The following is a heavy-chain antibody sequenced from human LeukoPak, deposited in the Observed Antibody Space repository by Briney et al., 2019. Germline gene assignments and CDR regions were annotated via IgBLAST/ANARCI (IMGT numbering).Heavy chain of an antibody. V-gene: IGHV3-30*01. J-gene: IGHJ4*02. D-gene: IGHD3-22*01. CDR2: ISYDGSNK. CDR1: GFTFSSYA. CDR3: ARGVRSSGYYYPGYFDY. Sequence: PGGSLRLSCAASGFTFSSYAMHWVRQAPGKGLEWVAVISYDGSNKYYADSVKGRFTISRDNSKNTLYPQMNSLRAEDTAVYYCARGVRSSGYYYPGYFDYWGQGTLVTVSS.